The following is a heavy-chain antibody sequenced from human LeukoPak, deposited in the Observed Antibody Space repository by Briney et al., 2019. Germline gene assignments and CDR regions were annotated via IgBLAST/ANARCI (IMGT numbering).Heavy chain of an antibody. J-gene: IGHJ4*02. V-gene: IGHV3-20*04. CDR2: INWNGGST. CDR3: ARDALGGEPGDY. CDR1: GFTPDLHG. Sequence: PGRSLRLSCAASGFTPDLHGMSWVRQAPGKGLEWVSGINWNGGSTGYADSVKGRFTISRDNAKNSLYLQMNSLRAEDTALYYCARDALGGEPGDYWGQGTLVTVSS. D-gene: IGHD3-16*01.